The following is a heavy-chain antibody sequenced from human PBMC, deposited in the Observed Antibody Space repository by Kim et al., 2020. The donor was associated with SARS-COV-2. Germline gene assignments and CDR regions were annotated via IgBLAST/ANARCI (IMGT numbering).Heavy chain of an antibody. V-gene: IGHV4-39*01. CDR2: IYYSGST. CDR1: GGSISSSSYY. J-gene: IGHJ6*02. Sequence: SETLSLTCTVSGGSISSSSYYWGWIRQPPGKGLGWIGSIYYSGSTYYNPSLKSRVTISVDTSKNQFSLKLSSVTAADTAVYYCARVVVVPAATNYLGPNYYYYYGMDVWGQGTTVTVSS. CDR3: ARVVVVPAATNYLGPNYYYYYGMDV. D-gene: IGHD2-2*01.